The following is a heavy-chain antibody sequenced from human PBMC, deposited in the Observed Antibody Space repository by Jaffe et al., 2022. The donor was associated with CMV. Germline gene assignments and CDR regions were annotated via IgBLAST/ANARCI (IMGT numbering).Heavy chain of an antibody. V-gene: IGHV3-33*08. Sequence: QVQLVESGGGVVQPGRSLRLSCAVSGFTFNNYGMYWVRQAPGKGLEWVAVIWHDGSNQNYADSVKGRFTISRDNSKNTLYLQMNSLRVEDTAVYYCARDHFDYWGRGTLVTVSS. J-gene: IGHJ4*02. CDR2: IWHDGSNQ. CDR3: ARDHFDY. CDR1: GFTFNNYG.